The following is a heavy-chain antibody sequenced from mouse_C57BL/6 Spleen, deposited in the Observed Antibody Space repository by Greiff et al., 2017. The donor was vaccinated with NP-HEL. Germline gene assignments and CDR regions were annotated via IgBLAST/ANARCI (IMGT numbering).Heavy chain of an antibody. Sequence: VKLMESGPGLVQPSQSLSITCTVSGFSLTSYGVHWVRQSPGKGLEWLGVIWRGGSTDYNAAFMSRLSITKDNSKSQVFFKMNSLQADDTAIYDCAKNGDYGSYWYFDVWGTGTTVTVSS. V-gene: IGHV2-5*01. J-gene: IGHJ1*03. CDR1: GFSLTSYG. D-gene: IGHD1-1*01. CDR3: AKNGDYGSYWYFDV. CDR2: IWRGGST.